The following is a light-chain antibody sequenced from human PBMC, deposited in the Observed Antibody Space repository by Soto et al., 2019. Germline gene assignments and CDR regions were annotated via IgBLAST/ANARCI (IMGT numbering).Light chain of an antibody. V-gene: IGLV1-40*01. CDR1: ISNIGAGYD. Sequence: QSVLTQPPSVSGAPGQRVTVSCTGGISNIGAGYDVHWYQQLPGTAPKLLIYGNSNRPSGVPDRFSGSKSGTSASLAITGLQAEDEADYYCQSYDSSLSGYVFGTGTKVNVL. J-gene: IGLJ1*01. CDR3: QSYDSSLSGYV. CDR2: GNS.